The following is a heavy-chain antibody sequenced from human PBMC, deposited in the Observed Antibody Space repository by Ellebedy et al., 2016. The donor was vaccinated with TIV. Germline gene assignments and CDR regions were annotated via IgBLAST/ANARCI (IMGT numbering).Heavy chain of an antibody. V-gene: IGHV5-51*01. CDR2: IYPGDSDT. Sequence: KVSXXGSGYRFTTYWIGWVRQMPGKGQEWMGIIYPGDSDTRYSPSFQGQVTISADKSISTAYLQWSSLKASDTAMYYCARLYDSSGYLDYWGQGTLVTVSS. J-gene: IGHJ4*02. CDR1: GYRFTTYW. D-gene: IGHD3-22*01. CDR3: ARLYDSSGYLDY.